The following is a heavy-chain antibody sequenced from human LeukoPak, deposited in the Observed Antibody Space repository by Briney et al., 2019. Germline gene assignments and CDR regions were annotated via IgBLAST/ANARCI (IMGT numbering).Heavy chain of an antibody. CDR3: ARRSWGMVAGAFDI. D-gene: IGHD3-16*01. Sequence: SETLSLTCAVSGYSISSGYYWGWIRQPPGKGLEWIGSIYHSGSTYYNPSLKSRVTISVDTSKNQFSLKLSSVTAADTAVYYCARRSWGMVAGAFDIWGKGTMVTVSS. CDR2: IYHSGST. V-gene: IGHV4-38-2*01. CDR1: GYSISSGYY. J-gene: IGHJ3*02.